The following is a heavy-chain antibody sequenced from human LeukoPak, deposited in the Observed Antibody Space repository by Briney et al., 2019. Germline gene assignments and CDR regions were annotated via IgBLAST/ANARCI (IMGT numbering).Heavy chain of an antibody. CDR1: GYTFSSYA. CDR3: ARGGSYCSSTSCYTFWFDP. J-gene: IGHJ5*02. Sequence: GGSLRLSCAASGYTFSSYAMHWVRQAPGKGLEWVAVISYDGSNKYYADSVKGRFTISRDNSKNTLYLQMNSLRAEDTAVYYCARGGSYCSSTSCYTFWFDPWGQGSLVTVSS. CDR2: ISYDGSNK. D-gene: IGHD2-2*02. V-gene: IGHV3-30-3*01.